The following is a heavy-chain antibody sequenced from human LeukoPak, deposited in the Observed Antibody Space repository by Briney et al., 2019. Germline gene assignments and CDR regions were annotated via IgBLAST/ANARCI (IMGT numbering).Heavy chain of an antibody. D-gene: IGHD3-22*01. CDR3: ARDSSGYYFDY. CDR1: GGSISSYY. V-gene: IGHV4-59*01. J-gene: IGHJ4*02. CDR2: IYYSGST. Sequence: SETLSLTCTVSGGSISSYYWSWIRQPPGKGLEWIGYIYYSGSTNYNPSLKSRVTISVDTSKNQFSLKLSSVTAADTAVYYCARDSSGYYFDYWGQGALVTVSS.